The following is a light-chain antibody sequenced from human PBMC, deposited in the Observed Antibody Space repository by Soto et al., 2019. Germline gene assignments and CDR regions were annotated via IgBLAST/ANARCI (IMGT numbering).Light chain of an antibody. CDR1: QAIRND. Sequence: AIQMTQSPSCLSASLGDIVIITCRASQAIRNDLGWYQQKPGKAPKLLIYTASTLQSGVQSRFSGSGSGADFNLPIRSLQTEDSATYYCLHDYSYPRTFGQGTKVDIK. J-gene: IGKJ1*01. CDR3: LHDYSYPRT. CDR2: TAS. V-gene: IGKV1-6*01.